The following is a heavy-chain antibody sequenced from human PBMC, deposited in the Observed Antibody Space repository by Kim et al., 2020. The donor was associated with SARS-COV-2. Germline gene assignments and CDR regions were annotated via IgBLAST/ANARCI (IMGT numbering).Heavy chain of an antibody. D-gene: IGHD3-3*01. CDR2: IKRKSDGVTT. CDR3: TTDPPLPGVRDY. V-gene: IGHV3-15*01. Sequence: GGSLRLSCAASGFTFNNAGVSWVRQAPGKGLEWVCRIKRKSDGVTTDYAAPGKGRFTISRDDTKNTLYLQMNSLNTEDTAVYYCTTDPPLPGVRDYWGQGTLVTVSS. J-gene: IGHJ4*02. CDR1: GFTFNNAG.